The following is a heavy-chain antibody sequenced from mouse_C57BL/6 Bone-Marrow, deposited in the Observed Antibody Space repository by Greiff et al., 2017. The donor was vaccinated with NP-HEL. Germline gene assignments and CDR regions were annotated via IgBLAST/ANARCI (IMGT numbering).Heavy chain of an antibody. D-gene: IGHD2-2*01. J-gene: IGHJ2*01. Sequence: EVKLMESGPGLVKPSQTVFLTCTVTGISINTGNYRWSWIRQFPGNKLEWIGYIYYSGTITYNPSLTSRTTITRDTPKNQFFLEMNSLTAEDTATYYCARDYLLWLRDYFDYWGQGTTLTVSS. CDR2: IYYSGTI. CDR3: ARDYLLWLRDYFDY. CDR1: GISINTGNYR. V-gene: IGHV3-5*01.